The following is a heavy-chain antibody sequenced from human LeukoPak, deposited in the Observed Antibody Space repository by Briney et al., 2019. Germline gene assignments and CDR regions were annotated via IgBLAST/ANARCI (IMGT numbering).Heavy chain of an antibody. D-gene: IGHD1-26*01. CDR1: GGSISTTNYY. Sequence: SETLSLTCTVSGGSISTTNYYWGWIRQPPGKGLEWIGSIYYTGSTYHNPSLKSRVTISVDTSKNQFSLKLSSVTAADTAMYYCARHLRVVGTTRVWFDPWGQGTLVTVSS. CDR3: ARHLRVVGTTRVWFDP. V-gene: IGHV4-39*01. CDR2: IYYTGST. J-gene: IGHJ5*02.